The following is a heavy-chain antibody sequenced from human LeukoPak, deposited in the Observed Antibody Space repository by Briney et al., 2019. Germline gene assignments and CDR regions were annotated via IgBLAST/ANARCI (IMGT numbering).Heavy chain of an antibody. Sequence: GGSLRLSCAASGFIFSRYWMSWVRQAPGKGLEWVANIKKDGSETYYGDSVEGRFTISRDNAKNSLYLQVNSLRAEDTAVYYCARLNYDFWSGVWEGYYMDVWGKGTTVTVSS. J-gene: IGHJ6*03. D-gene: IGHD3-3*01. CDR2: IKKDGSET. CDR1: GFIFSRYW. V-gene: IGHV3-7*01. CDR3: ARLNYDFWSGVWEGYYMDV.